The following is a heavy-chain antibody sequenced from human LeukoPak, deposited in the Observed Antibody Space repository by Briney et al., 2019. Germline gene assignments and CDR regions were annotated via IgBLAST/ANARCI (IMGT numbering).Heavy chain of an antibody. V-gene: IGHV4-31*03. D-gene: IGHD3-22*01. J-gene: IGHJ4*02. CDR3: ARRRDSSGYFYNYFDY. CDR2: IYYSGST. CDR1: GGSISSGGYY. Sequence: SQTLSLTCTVSGGSISSGGYYWSWIRQHPGKGLEWIGYIYYSGSTYYNPSLKSRVTISVDTSKNQFSLKQSPVTDADTAVYYCARRRDSSGYFYNYFDYWGQGTLVTVSS.